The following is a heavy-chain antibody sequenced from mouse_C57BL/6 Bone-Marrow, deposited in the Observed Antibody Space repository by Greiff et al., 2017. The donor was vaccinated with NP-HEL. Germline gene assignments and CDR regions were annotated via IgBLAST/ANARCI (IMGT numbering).Heavy chain of an antibody. CDR2: ISSGGSYT. CDR1: GFTFSSYG. V-gene: IGHV5-6*01. CDR3: ARQGSPLYAMDY. J-gene: IGHJ4*01. Sequence: EVMLVESGGDLVKPGGSLKLSCAASGFTFSSYGMSWVRQTPDKRLEWVATISSGGSYTYYPDSVKGRFTISRDNAKNTLYLQMSSLKSEDTAMYYCARQGSPLYAMDYWGQGTSVTVSS.